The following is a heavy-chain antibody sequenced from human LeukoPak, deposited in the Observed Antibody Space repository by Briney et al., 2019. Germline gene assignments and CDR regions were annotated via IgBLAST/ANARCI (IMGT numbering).Heavy chain of an antibody. J-gene: IGHJ4*02. CDR3: TRGIALATAYYFDS. V-gene: IGHV1-18*04. D-gene: IGHD6-25*01. CDR1: GFTFSAYG. CDR2: ISNHNGNT. Sequence: GASVTVSCKTSGFTFSAYGIAWVRQAPGHGPEWMGWISNHNGNTNYAQKFQDRITVTTETSTGTVSMELRSLKLDDTAIYYCTRGIALATAYYFDSWGRGTQVTVAS.